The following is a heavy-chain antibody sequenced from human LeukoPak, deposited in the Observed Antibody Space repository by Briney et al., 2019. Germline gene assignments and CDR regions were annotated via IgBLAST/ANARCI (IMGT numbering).Heavy chain of an antibody. J-gene: IGHJ5*02. Sequence: SETLSLTCAVYGGSFSSYYWSWIRQSPGKGLEWIGQINHSGSTNYNPSLKSRVTISVDTPKNQFSLKLTSVTVADTAIYYYARGQGATVPQVGKNWFYPWGQGTRVTVSS. V-gene: IGHV4-34*01. CDR1: GGSFSSYY. CDR2: INHSGST. CDR3: ARGQGATVPQVGKNWFYP. D-gene: IGHD1-26*01.